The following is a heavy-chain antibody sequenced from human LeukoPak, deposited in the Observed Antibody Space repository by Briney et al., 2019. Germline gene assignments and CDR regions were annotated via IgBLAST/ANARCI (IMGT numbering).Heavy chain of an antibody. D-gene: IGHD3-22*01. CDR3: ARGYYDSNAQLFDY. J-gene: IGHJ4*02. V-gene: IGHV3-7*01. CDR1: GFTFSTSA. Sequence: GGSLRLSCAASGFTFSTSAMNWVRQAPGKGLEWVANIKHDASEKYFMESLKGRFTISRDNAKNSLYLQMNSLRAEDTAVYYCARGYYDSNAQLFDYWGQGTLVTVSS. CDR2: IKHDASEK.